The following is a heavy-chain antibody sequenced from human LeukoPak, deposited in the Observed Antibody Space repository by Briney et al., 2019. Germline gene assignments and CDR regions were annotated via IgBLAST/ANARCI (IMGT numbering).Heavy chain of an antibody. CDR3: ASDEPDAFDI. J-gene: IGHJ3*02. Sequence: NTSETLSLTCTVSGGSISSYYWSWIRQPAGKGLEWVGRIYTSGSTNYNPSLKSRVTMSVDTSKNQFSLKLSSVTAADTAVYYCASDEPDAFDIWGQGTMVTVSS. CDR2: IYTSGST. V-gene: IGHV4-4*07. CDR1: GGSISSYY.